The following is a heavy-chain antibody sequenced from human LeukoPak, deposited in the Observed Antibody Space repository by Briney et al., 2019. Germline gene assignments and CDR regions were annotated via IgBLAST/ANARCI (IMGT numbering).Heavy chain of an antibody. CDR1: GYSFTSYW. D-gene: IGHD3-3*01. V-gene: IGHV5-51*01. J-gene: IGHJ4*02. CDR3: ARRYTIFGVITIDY. Sequence: GESLKISCKGFGYSFTSYWIAWVRPMPGKGLEWMGLINPSNSDTKYSPSFQGQVTISADKSITTAYLQWSNLKASDTAMYYCARRYTIFGVITIDYWGQGTLVTVSS. CDR2: INPSNSDT.